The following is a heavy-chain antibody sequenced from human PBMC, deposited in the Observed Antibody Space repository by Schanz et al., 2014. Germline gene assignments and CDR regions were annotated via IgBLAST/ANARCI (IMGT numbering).Heavy chain of an antibody. D-gene: IGHD5-12*01. CDR3: ARDEGRDGYNLAFDV. CDR1: GFTVSSNY. Sequence: EVQLVESGGGLIQPGGSLRLSCAVSGFTVSSNYMSWVRQAPGKGLEWVSTVYMSAASTRYADSVKGRFIISRDSSKXXXFLQMNSLRPEDTALYFCARDEGRDGYNLAFDVWGQGTLVTVSS. J-gene: IGHJ3*01. CDR2: VYMSAAST. V-gene: IGHV3-53*01.